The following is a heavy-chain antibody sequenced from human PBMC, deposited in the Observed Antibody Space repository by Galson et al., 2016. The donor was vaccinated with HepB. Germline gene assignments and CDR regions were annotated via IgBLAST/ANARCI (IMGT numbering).Heavy chain of an antibody. V-gene: IGHV3-15*01. J-gene: IGHJ4*02. Sequence: SLRLSCAVSGFTFSSAWMSWVRQAPGKGLEWVGHIKSNTDGGTTDCAAPVKGRFTISRDDSKNTLYLQMNSLKTEDTAVYYCTTGRYWGQGTLVTVSS. CDR3: TTGRY. CDR1: GFTFSSAW. CDR2: IKSNTDGGTT.